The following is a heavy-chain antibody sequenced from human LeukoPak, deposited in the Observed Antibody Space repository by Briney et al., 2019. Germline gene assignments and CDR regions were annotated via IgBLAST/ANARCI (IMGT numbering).Heavy chain of an antibody. V-gene: IGHV3-23*01. CDR1: ALSFSSYA. CDR2: ISGSVGST. Sequence: PGRCLRLSCAASALSFSSYAMSWVSQAPGKGLGWVLAISGSVGSTYHADSVKGRLTISRDNSKNTLYMQMNSLRAEDTAVYYCAKDSTGILTGYYAPGEDYWGQGTLVTVSS. D-gene: IGHD3-9*01. J-gene: IGHJ4*02. CDR3: AKDSTGILTGYYAPGEDY.